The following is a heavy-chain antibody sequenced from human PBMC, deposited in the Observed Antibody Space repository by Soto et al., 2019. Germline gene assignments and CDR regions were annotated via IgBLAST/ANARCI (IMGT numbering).Heavy chain of an antibody. Sequence: GGSLRHSCAASGFTFSSYEMTWVGQAPGKGQEWVSYISSSGSTINWAHGLKGRLTISRDNHKTSLYQQRNSLTAEETVVYDCARDSDDSSGYSTGSDYGGQGTLV. V-gene: IGHV3-48*03. CDR2: ISSSGSTI. CDR3: ARDSDDSSGYSTGSDY. J-gene: IGHJ4*02. CDR1: GFTFSSYE. D-gene: IGHD3-22*01.